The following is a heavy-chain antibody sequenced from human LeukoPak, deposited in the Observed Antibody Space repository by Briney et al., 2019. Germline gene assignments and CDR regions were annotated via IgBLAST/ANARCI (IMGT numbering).Heavy chain of an antibody. V-gene: IGHV3-7*01. CDR1: GLTFSSYW. D-gene: IGHD3-3*01. CDR3: ARVGANTRLARPDDAFDI. J-gene: IGHJ3*02. Sequence: PGGSLRLSCAASGLTFSSYWMTWVRQAPGKGLEWVANIKRDGSEKYYLNSVKGRFTISRDNAKNSLYLQMNSLRGEDTAVYYCARVGANTRLARPDDAFDIWGLGTMVTVSS. CDR2: IKRDGSEK.